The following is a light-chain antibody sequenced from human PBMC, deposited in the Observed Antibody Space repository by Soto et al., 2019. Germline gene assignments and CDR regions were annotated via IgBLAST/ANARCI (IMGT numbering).Light chain of an antibody. V-gene: IGKV3-20*01. CDR3: QQYGSSPLIT. CDR2: GAS. Sequence: EIVLTQSPGTLSLSPGERATLSCRASQSVSSSYLAWYQQKPGQAPRLLIYGASSRATGIPDRFSGSGSGTDFTLTISRLEPEDFAVYYCQQYGSSPLITFGQGTQLEIK. CDR1: QSVSSSY. J-gene: IGKJ5*01.